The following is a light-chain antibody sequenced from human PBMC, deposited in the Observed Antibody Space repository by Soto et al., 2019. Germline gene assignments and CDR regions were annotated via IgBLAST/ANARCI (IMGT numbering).Light chain of an antibody. CDR1: SGDIGTYNL. Sequence: QSVLTQPASVSGSPGQSIAISCTGTSGDIGTYNLVSWYQQHPGKAPKLMISEVNNRPSGVSDRFSGSKSGDTASLTISGLRTEDEADYYCCSFAGSGTGVFGTGTKLTVL. CDR2: EVN. J-gene: IGLJ1*01. CDR3: CSFAGSGTGV. V-gene: IGLV2-23*02.